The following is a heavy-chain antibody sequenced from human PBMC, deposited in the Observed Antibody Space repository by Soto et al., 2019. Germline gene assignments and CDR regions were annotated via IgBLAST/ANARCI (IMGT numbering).Heavy chain of an antibody. CDR1: GYTFTSYV. CDR2: INAGNGNT. J-gene: IGHJ5*02. V-gene: IGHV1-3*01. D-gene: IGHD3-10*01. CDR3: ARGLYYYGSESENWFDP. Sequence: ASVKVSCKASGYTFTSYVMHWVRQAPGQRLEWMGWINAGNGNTKYSQKFQGRVTITRDTSASTAYMELSSLRSEDTAVYYCARGLYYYGSESENWFDPWGQGTLVTVS.